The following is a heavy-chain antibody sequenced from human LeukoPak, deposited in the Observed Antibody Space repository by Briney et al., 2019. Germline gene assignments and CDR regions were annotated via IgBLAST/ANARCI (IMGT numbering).Heavy chain of an antibody. V-gene: IGHV4-59*01. J-gene: IGHJ4*02. D-gene: IGHD5-18*01. CDR1: GGSFVHYF. CDR3: ASHRRSHGAEY. CDR2: VYYTGST. Sequence: SETLSLTCTVSGGSFVHYFWSWIRQPPGKALEFLGYVYYTGSTDYSPSLKSRLTISADTAKNQFSLKLRSVTAADTAVYYCASHRRSHGAEYWGQGTLVTVSS.